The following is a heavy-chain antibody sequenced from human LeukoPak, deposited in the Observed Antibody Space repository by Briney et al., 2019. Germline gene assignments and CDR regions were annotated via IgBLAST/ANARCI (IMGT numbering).Heavy chain of an antibody. CDR3: ARDSGSGNNDY. Sequence: WMGWISAGNGNTKYSQNFQGRVTFISNTSATTAFMELSSLRSEDAAVSYCARDSGSGNNDYWGQGTLVTVSS. CDR2: ISAGNGNT. V-gene: IGHV1-3*01. D-gene: IGHD1-26*01. J-gene: IGHJ4*02.